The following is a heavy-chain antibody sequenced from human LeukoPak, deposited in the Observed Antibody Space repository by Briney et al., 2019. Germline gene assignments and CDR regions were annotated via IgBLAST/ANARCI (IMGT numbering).Heavy chain of an antibody. V-gene: IGHV3-48*04. J-gene: IGHJ4*02. CDR1: GFTFSSYS. CDR3: AREVIGSNVPPPEGFDY. D-gene: IGHD5/OR15-5a*01. Sequence: GGSLRLSCAASGFTFSSYSMNWVRQAPGKGLEWVSYISSSSSTIYYADSVKGRFTISRDNAKNSLYLQMNSLRAEDTAVYYCAREVIGSNVPPPEGFDYWGQGTLVTVSS. CDR2: ISSSSSTI.